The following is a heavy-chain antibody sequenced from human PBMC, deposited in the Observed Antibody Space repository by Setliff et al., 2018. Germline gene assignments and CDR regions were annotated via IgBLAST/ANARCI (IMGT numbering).Heavy chain of an antibody. D-gene: IGHD7-27*01. Sequence: GGSLRLSCAAFEFTFSRYSVNWVRQAPGKGLEWVSYISSGGSTIYYADSMKGRFTISRDNAKNSLYLQMNSLRAEDTAVYYCARDLHWGFDYWGLGTLVTVSS. V-gene: IGHV3-48*01. CDR3: ARDLHWGFDY. J-gene: IGHJ4*02. CDR1: EFTFSRYS. CDR2: ISSGGSTI.